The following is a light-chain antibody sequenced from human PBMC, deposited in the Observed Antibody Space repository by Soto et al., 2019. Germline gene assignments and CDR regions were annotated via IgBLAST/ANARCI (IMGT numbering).Light chain of an antibody. J-gene: IGKJ1*01. V-gene: IGKV1-33*01. CDR2: DAS. CDR1: HDITNF. Sequence: DIQMTQSPSALSASVVDRFTSTCRASHDITNFLNWYQQKPGKAPKLLISDASNLETGVPSRFSGSGSGTDFTLTIGSLQPEDFATYYCQQSYSTPKTFGQGTKV. CDR3: QQSYSTPKT.